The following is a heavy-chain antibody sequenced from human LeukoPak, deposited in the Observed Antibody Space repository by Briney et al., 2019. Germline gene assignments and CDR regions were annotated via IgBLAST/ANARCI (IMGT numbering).Heavy chain of an antibody. CDR2: INHSGST. CDR3: ARDRTGYDY. Sequence: SETLSLTCAVYGGSFSGYYWSWIRQPPRKGLEWIGKINHSGSTNYNPSLKSRVTISVDTSKNQFSLKLSSVTAVDTAVYYCARDRTGYDYWGQGTLVTVSS. J-gene: IGHJ4*02. V-gene: IGHV4-34*01. CDR1: GGSFSGYY. D-gene: IGHD5-18*01.